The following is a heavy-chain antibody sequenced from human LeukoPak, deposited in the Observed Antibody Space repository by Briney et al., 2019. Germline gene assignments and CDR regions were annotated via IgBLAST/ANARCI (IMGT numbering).Heavy chain of an antibody. J-gene: IGHJ5*02. D-gene: IGHD3-10*01. CDR2: VVPSGVT. V-gene: IGHV4-61*02. CDR1: GDSVSNDVYY. Sequence: PSETLSLTCTVSGDSVSNDVYYWTWIRQPAGKGLEWIGRVVPSGVTRYNPSFEGRLTISVDTAKNQFSLKLTSMTAADTAVYYCARDRGSTTARGVPPWFDPWGQGTLVTVSS. CDR3: ARDRGSTTARGVPPWFDP.